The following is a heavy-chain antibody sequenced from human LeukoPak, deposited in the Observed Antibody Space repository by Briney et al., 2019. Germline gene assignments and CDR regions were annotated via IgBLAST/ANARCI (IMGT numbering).Heavy chain of an antibody. CDR1: GYTFSDFY. J-gene: IGHJ4*02. D-gene: IGHD3-3*01. V-gene: IGHV1-2*02. CDR2: INPNTGGT. Sequence: ASVKVSCKASGYTFSDFYMQWVRQAPGQGLEWMGWINPNTGGTNYAQRFQGRVTMSTDTSTSTVYMALSRLGSDDTAVYYCALKDYDFWSGKDHYFDYWGQGTLVTVSS. CDR3: ALKDYDFWSGKDHYFDY.